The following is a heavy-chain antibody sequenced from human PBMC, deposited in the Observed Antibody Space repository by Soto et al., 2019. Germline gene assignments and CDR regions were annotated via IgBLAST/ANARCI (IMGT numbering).Heavy chain of an antibody. V-gene: IGHV3-21*01. D-gene: IGHD6-13*01. Sequence: EVQLVESGGGLVKPGGSLRLSCAASGFTFSSYSMNWVRQAPGKGLEWVSSISSSSSYIYYADSVKGRFTISRDNAKNSLYLQMNSLRAEDTAVYYCARDAGSSSWHYYFDYWGKGTLVTVSS. J-gene: IGHJ4*02. CDR2: ISSSSSYI. CDR3: ARDAGSSSWHYYFDY. CDR1: GFTFSSYS.